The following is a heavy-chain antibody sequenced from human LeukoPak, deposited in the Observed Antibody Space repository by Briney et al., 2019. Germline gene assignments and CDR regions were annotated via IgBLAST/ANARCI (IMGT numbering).Heavy chain of an antibody. D-gene: IGHD2-15*01. CDR1: GFTFSSYE. Sequence: PGGSLRVSCVASGFTFSSYEMNWVRQAPGKGLEWVSYITTDSSVYSSDSVKGRFTISRDNAKDSLYLQMNSLRAEDTAVYYCARGGYCSGGICYKWNAFGIWGQGTMVTVSS. J-gene: IGHJ3*02. V-gene: IGHV3-48*03. CDR2: ITTDSSV. CDR3: ARGGYCSGGICYKWNAFGI.